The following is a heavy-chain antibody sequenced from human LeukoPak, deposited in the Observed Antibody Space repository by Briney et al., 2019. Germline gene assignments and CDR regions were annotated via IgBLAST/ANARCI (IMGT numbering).Heavy chain of an antibody. CDR2: LNPHSGNT. CDR3: VRAHIGPGPSDNWFDP. D-gene: IGHD2-2*01. CDR1: GYSFISYD. V-gene: IGHV1-8*01. Sequence: ASVKVSCKASGYSFISYDINWVRQATGQGLEWMGWLNPHSGNTGYAQNFQDRVTMTSNTSITTAYMELSRLRCDDTAIYYCVRAHIGPGPSDNWFDPWGQGTLVTVSS. J-gene: IGHJ5*02.